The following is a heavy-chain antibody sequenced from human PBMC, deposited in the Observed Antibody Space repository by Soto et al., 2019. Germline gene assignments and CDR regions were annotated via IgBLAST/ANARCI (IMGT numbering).Heavy chain of an antibody. CDR2: IYYSGST. Sequence: PSETLSLTCTVSGGSISSYYWSWIRQPPGKGLEWIGYIYYSGSTNYNPSLKSRVTISVDTSKNQFSLKLSSVTAADTAVYYCARTKTDYDFWSGYYKGYYFDYWGQGTLVTVS. CDR3: ARTKTDYDFWSGYYKGYYFDY. V-gene: IGHV4-59*01. D-gene: IGHD3-3*01. J-gene: IGHJ4*02. CDR1: GGSISSYY.